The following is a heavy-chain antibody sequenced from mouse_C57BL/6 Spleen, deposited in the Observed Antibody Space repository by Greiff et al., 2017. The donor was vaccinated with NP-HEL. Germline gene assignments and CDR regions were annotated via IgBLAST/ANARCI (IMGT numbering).Heavy chain of an antibody. Sequence: QVQLKQSGPELVRPGVSVKISCKGSGYTFTDYAMHWVKQSHAKSLEWIGVISTYYGDASYNQKFKDKATMTVDKSSSTAYMELARLTSEDSAVYYCARGGHYYGSRMYWYFDVWGTGTTVTVSS. J-gene: IGHJ1*03. CDR1: GYTFTDYA. D-gene: IGHD1-1*01. V-gene: IGHV1-67*01. CDR2: ISTYYGDA. CDR3: ARGGHYYGSRMYWYFDV.